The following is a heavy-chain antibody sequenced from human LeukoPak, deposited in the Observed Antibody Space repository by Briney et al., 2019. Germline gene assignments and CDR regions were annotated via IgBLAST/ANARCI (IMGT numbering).Heavy chain of an antibody. Sequence: SETLSHTCTVSGGSISSYYWSWIRQPPGKGLEWIGYIYYSGSTNYNPSLKSRVTISVDTSKNQFSLKLSSVTAADTAVYYCARDYGMDVWGQGTTVTVSS. V-gene: IGHV4-59*01. CDR2: IYYSGST. CDR1: GGSISSYY. CDR3: ARDYGMDV. J-gene: IGHJ6*02.